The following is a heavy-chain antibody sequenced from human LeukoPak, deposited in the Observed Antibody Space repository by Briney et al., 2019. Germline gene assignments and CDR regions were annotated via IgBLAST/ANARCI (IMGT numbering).Heavy chain of an antibody. D-gene: IGHD5-12*01. CDR3: AKDQGPDSGDDIDY. CDR2: IFPNGVTT. J-gene: IGHJ4*02. Sequence: GDSLRLSCAASGFTFSTYSMAWVRQAPRKGLEWVSYIFPNGVTTYYADSVKGRFTISRDNSKNTLYLQMHSLRAEDTAVYYCAKDQGPDSGDDIDYWGRRTVVTVSS. V-gene: IGHV3-23*01. CDR1: GFTFSTYS.